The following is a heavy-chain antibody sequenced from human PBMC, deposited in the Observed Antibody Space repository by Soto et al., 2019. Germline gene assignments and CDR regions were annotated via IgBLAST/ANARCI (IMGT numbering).Heavy chain of an antibody. CDR2: IMSSSSTM. Sequence: EVQLVESGGGLVQPGGSLRLSCVASGFTFSTYSMNWVRQAPGKGLERISYIMSSSSTMYYAGSVKGRFTISRDNANHSLYLQMNSLRDEDTAVYYCARDLRYFDLWGRGTLVTVSS. CDR1: GFTFSTYS. V-gene: IGHV3-48*02. J-gene: IGHJ2*01. CDR3: ARDLRYFDL.